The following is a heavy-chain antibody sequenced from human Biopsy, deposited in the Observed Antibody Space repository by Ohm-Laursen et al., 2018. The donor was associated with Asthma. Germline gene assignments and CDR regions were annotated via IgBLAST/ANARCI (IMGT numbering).Heavy chain of an antibody. V-gene: IGHV3-30-3*01. Sequence: RSLRLSCSAFGFTFHNYVMHWVRQAPGKGLEWVAGIFFDGSNKYYADSVKGRFTISRDNSKDTLYLQVNSLRGDDTAVYYCARGKTWGRSYYFDYWGQGTLVTVSS. D-gene: IGHD6-6*01. CDR3: ARGKTWGRSYYFDY. J-gene: IGHJ4*02. CDR1: GFTFHNYV. CDR2: IFFDGSNK.